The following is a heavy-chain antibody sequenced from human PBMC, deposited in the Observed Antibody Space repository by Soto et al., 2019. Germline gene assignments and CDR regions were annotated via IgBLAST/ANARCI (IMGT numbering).Heavy chain of an antibody. Sequence: QVQLVESGGGAVQPGESLRLSCVASGFDFTYYAMHWVRQAPGKGLESVAVMSSDGSKIHHTESVQGRFTISRDNSKNTLYLQMTSLRKEDTAVYFCTKDDGVGGTLGLFDYCGQGTLVSVSS. V-gene: IGHV3-30*18. CDR3: TKDDGVGGTLGLFDY. J-gene: IGHJ4*02. CDR2: MSSDGSKI. D-gene: IGHD1-26*01. CDR1: GFDFTYYA.